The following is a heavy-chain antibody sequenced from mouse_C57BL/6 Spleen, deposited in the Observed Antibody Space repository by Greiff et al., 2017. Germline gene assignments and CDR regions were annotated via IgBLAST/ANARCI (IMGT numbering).Heavy chain of an antibody. V-gene: IGHV1-26*01. D-gene: IGHD2-5*01. CDR2: INPNNGGT. CDR3: ARGYYSNYGYAMDY. J-gene: IGHJ4*01. Sequence: EVQLQQSGPELVKPGASVKISCKASGYTFTDYYMNWVKQSHGKSLEWIGDINPNNGGTSYNQKFKGKATLTVDKSSSTAYMELRSLTSEDSAVYYCARGYYSNYGYAMDYWGQGTSVTVSS. CDR1: GYTFTDYY.